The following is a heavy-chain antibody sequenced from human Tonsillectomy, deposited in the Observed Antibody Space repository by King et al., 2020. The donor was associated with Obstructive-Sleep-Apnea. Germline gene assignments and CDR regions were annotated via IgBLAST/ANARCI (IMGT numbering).Heavy chain of an antibody. CDR3: ALTSTGWFVS. V-gene: IGHV5-51*01. CDR2: IYPGDSDT. J-gene: IGHJ5*01. CDR1: GYIFPNYW. Sequence: VQLVESGAEVKKPGESLKISCPGSGYIFPNYWIGWVRQMPGNGLEWIGIIYPGDSDTEYSPPFQGQVTISIDKSNRSDYLKWSSLRASDTAIYYCALTSTGWFVSWGQGTLVTVSS. D-gene: IGHD2-8*02.